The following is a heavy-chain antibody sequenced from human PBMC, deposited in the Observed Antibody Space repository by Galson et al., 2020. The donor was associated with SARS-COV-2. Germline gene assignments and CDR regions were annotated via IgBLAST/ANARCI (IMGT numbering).Heavy chain of an antibody. CDR3: ARDTLYYDILTGYISRRHYYYYGMDV. CDR2: ISYDGSNK. D-gene: IGHD3-9*01. V-gene: IGHV3-30-3*01. Sequence: TGGSLRLSCAASGFTFSSYAMHWVRQAPGKGLEWVAVISYDGSNKYYADSVKGRFTISRDNSKNTLYLQMNSLRAEDMAVYYCARDTLYYDILTGYISRRHYYYYGMDVWGQGTTVTVSS. CDR1: GFTFSSYA. J-gene: IGHJ6*02.